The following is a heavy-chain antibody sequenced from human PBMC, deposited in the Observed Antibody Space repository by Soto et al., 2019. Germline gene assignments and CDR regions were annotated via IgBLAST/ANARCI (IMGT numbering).Heavy chain of an antibody. CDR1: GFSFSSSN. V-gene: IGHV3-48*02. Sequence: ESGGDLVQPGGSLRLSCAASGFSFSSSNMNWVRQAPGRGLEWVSYIGTGTTSTYYADSVKGRFTISRDNARNSLYLQLNSLTEEDTALYYCARHSEYWSNGVCFGYFDYWGQGTLVTVSS. CDR3: ARHSEYWSNGVCFGYFDY. CDR2: IGTGTTST. D-gene: IGHD2-8*01. J-gene: IGHJ4*02.